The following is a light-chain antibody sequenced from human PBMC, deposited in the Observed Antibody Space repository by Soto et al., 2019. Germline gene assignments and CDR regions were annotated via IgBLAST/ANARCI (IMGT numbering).Light chain of an antibody. J-gene: IGKJ3*01. CDR2: DAF. CDR3: QHYDYLPL. CDR1: QDIANH. V-gene: IGKV1-33*01. Sequence: DIHMTQSPSSLSASIGDRVTITFQASQDIANHLNWYKHKPGKAPKLLIYDAFTLETGVPSRFSGGGSGTDFTLTVSSLQPEDIATYYCQHYDYLPLFGPGTKVDIK.